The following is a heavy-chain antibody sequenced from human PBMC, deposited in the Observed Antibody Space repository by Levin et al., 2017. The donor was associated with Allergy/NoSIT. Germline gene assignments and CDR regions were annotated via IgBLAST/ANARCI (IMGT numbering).Heavy chain of an antibody. J-gene: IGHJ3*02. CDR3: ARDNIGLPDAFDI. V-gene: IGHV3-9*01. Sequence: SLKISCAASGFTFDDYAMHWVRQAPGKGLEWVSGISWNSGSIGYADSVKGRFTISRDNAKNSLYLQMHSLRTEDTALYYCARDNIGLPDAFDIWGQGTMVIVSS. CDR1: GFTFDDYA. D-gene: IGHD3-10*01. CDR2: ISWNSGSI.